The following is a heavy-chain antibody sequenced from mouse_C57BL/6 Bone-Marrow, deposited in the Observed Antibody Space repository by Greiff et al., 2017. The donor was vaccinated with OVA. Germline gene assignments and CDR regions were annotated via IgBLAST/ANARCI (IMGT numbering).Heavy chain of an antibody. Sequence: EVMLVESGGGLVKPGGSLKLSCAASGFTFSSYAMSWVRQTPEKRLEWVATISDGGSYTYYPDNVKGRFTISRDNAKNNLYLQMSHLKSEDTAMYYCARDWDLVYFDYWGQGTTLTVSS. J-gene: IGHJ2*01. V-gene: IGHV5-4*01. CDR1: GFTFSSYA. D-gene: IGHD4-1*01. CDR2: ISDGGSYT. CDR3: ARDWDLVYFDY.